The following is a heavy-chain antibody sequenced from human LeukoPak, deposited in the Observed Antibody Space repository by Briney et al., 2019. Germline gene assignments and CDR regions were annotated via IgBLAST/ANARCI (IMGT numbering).Heavy chain of an antibody. CDR1: GFTFSSYE. CDR3: ARAHYGYFYLDY. D-gene: IGHD4-17*01. J-gene: IGHJ4*02. V-gene: IGHV3-48*03. Sequence: GGSLRLSCAASGFTFSSYEMNWVRQAPGKGLEWVSYISSSGSTIYYADSVKGRFTISRDNAKNSLYLQMNSLRAEDMAVYYCARAHYGYFYLDYWGQGTLVTVSS. CDR2: ISSSGSTI.